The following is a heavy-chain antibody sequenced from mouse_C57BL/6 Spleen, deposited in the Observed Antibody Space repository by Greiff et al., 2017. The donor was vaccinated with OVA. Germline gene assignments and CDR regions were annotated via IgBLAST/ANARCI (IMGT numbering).Heavy chain of an antibody. CDR3: ARSTGDYFDY. CDR2: INPSSGYT. CDR1: GYTFTSYW. J-gene: IGHJ2*01. D-gene: IGHD4-1*01. Sequence: VQLVESGAELAKPGASVKLSCKASGYTFTSYWMHWVKQRPGQGLEWIGYINPSSGYTKYNQKFKDTATLTEDKSSSTAYMQLSSLTYEDSAVYYCARSTGDYFDYWGQGTTRTVSS. V-gene: IGHV1-7*01.